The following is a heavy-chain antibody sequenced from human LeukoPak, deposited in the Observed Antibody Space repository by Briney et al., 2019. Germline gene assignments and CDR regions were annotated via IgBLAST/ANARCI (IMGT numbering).Heavy chain of an antibody. CDR1: GGSISSGSYY. V-gene: IGHV4-61*02. CDR2: IYTSGST. Sequence: SETLSLTCTVSGGSISSGSYYWSWIRQPAGKGLEWIGRIYTSGSTNYNPSLKSRVTISVDTSKNQFSLKLSSVTAADTAVYYCARDDYGDNVLVYWGQGTLVTVSS. D-gene: IGHD4-17*01. CDR3: ARDDYGDNVLVY. J-gene: IGHJ4*02.